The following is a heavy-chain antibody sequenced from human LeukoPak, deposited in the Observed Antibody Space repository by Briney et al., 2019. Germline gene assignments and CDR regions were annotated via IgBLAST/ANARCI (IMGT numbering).Heavy chain of an antibody. J-gene: IGHJ4*02. Sequence: SETLSLTCTVSGDSITSGHYYWSWIRQPAGKGLEWIGHLETGGSTTYNPSLRGRVTISQDMSKDQFSLNLKSVTAADTAVYFCARGGLGARSRGVASWARGTLVIVSS. V-gene: IGHV4-61*09. CDR3: ARGGLGARSRGVAS. D-gene: IGHD1-26*01. CDR1: GDSITSGHYY. CDR2: LETGGST.